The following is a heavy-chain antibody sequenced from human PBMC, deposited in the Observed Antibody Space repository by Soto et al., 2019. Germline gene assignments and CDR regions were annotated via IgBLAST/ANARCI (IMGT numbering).Heavy chain of an antibody. J-gene: IGHJ6*02. V-gene: IGHV3-13*05. D-gene: IGHD2-15*01. CDR2: IGAADDP. CDR1: GFTFSAYD. Sequence: EVQLVESGGGVVQPGESLRLSCAASGFTFSAYDMHWVRQTTGKGLDWVSAIGAADDPYYLGSVKGRFTISRENVKNSLYLQMHSLRAEDTAVYYCARAYSGRLPRRADYYFAMDVWGQGTTVTVSS. CDR3: ARAYSGRLPRRADYYFAMDV.